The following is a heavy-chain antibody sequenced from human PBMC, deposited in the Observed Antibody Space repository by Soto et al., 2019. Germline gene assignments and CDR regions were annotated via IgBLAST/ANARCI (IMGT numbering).Heavy chain of an antibody. CDR2: IIPIFGTA. J-gene: IGHJ6*02. CDR1: GGTFSSYA. CDR3: ARAGGASTYCSSNRCHTEGYYYYGMDP. Sequence: SVKVSCKASGGTFSSYAISWVRQAPGQGLEWMGGIIPIFGTANYAQKFQGRVTITADKSTSTAYMELSSLRSEDTAVYYCARAGGASTYCSSNRCHTEGYYYYGMDPWRQGTTVTLSS. D-gene: IGHD2-2*02. V-gene: IGHV1-69*06.